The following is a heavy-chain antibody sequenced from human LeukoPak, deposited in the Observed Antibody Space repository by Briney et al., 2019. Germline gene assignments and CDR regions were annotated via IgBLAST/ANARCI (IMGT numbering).Heavy chain of an antibody. CDR1: GFTLSNHW. J-gene: IGHJ4*02. V-gene: IGHV3-7*01. D-gene: IGHD2-2*01. CDR2: VNRDGSET. CDR3: VSFYETY. Sequence: GGSLRLSCAASGFTLSNHWMTWVRQVPGRGPEWVANVNRDGSETYYLDSVKGRFTISKDNAKNTVYLQMNNLRVEDTAVYYCVSFYETYWGRGTLVTVSS.